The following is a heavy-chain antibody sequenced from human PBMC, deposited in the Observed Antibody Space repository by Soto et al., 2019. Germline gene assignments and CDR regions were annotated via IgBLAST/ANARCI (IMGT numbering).Heavy chain of an antibody. CDR3: ARNPPNYYDSSGHSYDAFDI. D-gene: IGHD3-22*01. Sequence: VESLTISCKGSGYSFTSYWIVWVLQMPGKGLEWMGIIYPGDSDTRYSPSFQGQVTISADKSISTAYLQWSSLKASDTAMYYCARNPPNYYDSSGHSYDAFDIWGQGTMFTVSS. CDR1: GYSFTSYW. J-gene: IGHJ3*02. CDR2: IYPGDSDT. V-gene: IGHV5-51*01.